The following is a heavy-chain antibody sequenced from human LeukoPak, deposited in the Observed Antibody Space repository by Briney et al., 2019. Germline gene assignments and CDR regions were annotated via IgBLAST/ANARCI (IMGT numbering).Heavy chain of an antibody. CDR3: AREGAVAGYDAFDI. CDR1: GFTLSNFR. CDR2: IKQDGSEK. J-gene: IGHJ3*02. D-gene: IGHD6-19*01. Sequence: GGSLRLSCAASGFTLSNFRMSWVRQAPGKGLEWVANIKQDGSEKNYVDSVKGRFTISRDNAKNSLYLQMNSLRAEDTAVYYCAREGAVAGYDAFDIWGQGTMVTVSS. V-gene: IGHV3-7*01.